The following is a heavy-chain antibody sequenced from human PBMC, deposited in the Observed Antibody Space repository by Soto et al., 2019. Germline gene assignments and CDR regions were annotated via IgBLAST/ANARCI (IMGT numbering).Heavy chain of an antibody. CDR2: INWTGVST. V-gene: IGHV3-20*01. CDR1: GFTFDDYG. Sequence: EVQLVESGGGVVRPGGSLRLSCVASGFTFDDYGMSWVRLAPGKRLEWVPRINWTGVSTGYSDSVKGRFTISRENVKNYLSLQMYSLRAEDTAFYHCVRVVVTEVASDEYYFDYWGQGNLV. D-gene: IGHD5-12*01. J-gene: IGHJ4*02. CDR3: VRVVVTEVASDEYYFDY.